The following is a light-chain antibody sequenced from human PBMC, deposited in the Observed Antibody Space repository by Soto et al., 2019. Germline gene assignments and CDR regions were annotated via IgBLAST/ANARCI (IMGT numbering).Light chain of an antibody. Sequence: DIQMTQSPSSLSASVGDRVTITCRASQTINGYLNWYQQKPGKAPKLLIYGASDLQSGVPSRFSGSGSVADFTLTISSLEPEDFATYYCQQSYDMSFTFGQGTRLEIK. J-gene: IGKJ5*01. V-gene: IGKV1-39*01. CDR3: QQSYDMSFT. CDR1: QTINGY. CDR2: GAS.